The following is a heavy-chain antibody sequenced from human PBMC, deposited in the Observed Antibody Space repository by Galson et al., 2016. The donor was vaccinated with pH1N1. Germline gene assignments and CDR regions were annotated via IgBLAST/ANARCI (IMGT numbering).Heavy chain of an antibody. CDR2: ISYSGST. CDR1: GGSITSGDYY. CDR3: ARGRNYGDY. V-gene: IGHV4-30-4*01. J-gene: IGHJ4*02. Sequence: TLSLTCTVSGGSITSGDYYWSWIRQPPGKGLEWIGYISYSGSTYYNPSLNSRVTISLDTSENHFSLKLSSVTAADTAVYYCARGRNYGDYWGQRTLVTVSS.